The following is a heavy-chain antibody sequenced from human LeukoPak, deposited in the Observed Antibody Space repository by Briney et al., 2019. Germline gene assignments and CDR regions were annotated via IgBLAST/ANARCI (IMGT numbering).Heavy chain of an antibody. D-gene: IGHD3-22*01. CDR3: ARDYYDSSGYYLFDY. J-gene: IGHJ4*02. V-gene: IGHV1-46*01. Sequence: ASVKVSCKASGYSFTSNYIHWVRQAPGQGLEWMGMIYPRDGSTSYAQKLQGRVTMTTDTSTSTAYMELRSLRSDDTAVYYCARDYYDSSGYYLFDYWGQGTLVTVSS. CDR1: GYSFTSNY. CDR2: IYPRDGST.